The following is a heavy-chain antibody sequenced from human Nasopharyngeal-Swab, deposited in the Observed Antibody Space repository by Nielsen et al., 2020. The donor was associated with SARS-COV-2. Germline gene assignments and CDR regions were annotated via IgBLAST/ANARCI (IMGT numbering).Heavy chain of an antibody. CDR3: AKDLGPILKLDLYDY. CDR2: MSGSGNT. V-gene: IGHV3-23*01. Sequence: GESLKISCAVSGFTFSHYAMSWVRQAPVKGLEWVSTMSGSGNTYYADSLKGRFTISRDSSKNTVYLQMNSLRAEDTAVYYCAKDLGPILKLDLYDYWGQGTLVTVSS. J-gene: IGHJ4*02. D-gene: IGHD3/OR15-3a*01. CDR1: GFTFSHYA.